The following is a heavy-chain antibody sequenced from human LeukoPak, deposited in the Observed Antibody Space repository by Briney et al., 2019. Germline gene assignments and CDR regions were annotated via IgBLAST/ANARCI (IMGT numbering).Heavy chain of an antibody. D-gene: IGHD6-19*01. CDR3: ARFWGIAVAGSYYLDY. CDR1: GYSFTSYW. V-gene: IGHV5-51*01. J-gene: IGHJ4*02. Sequence: NRGESLKISCKGSGYSFTSYWIGWVRQMPGKGLEWMGIIYPGDSDTRYSPSFQGQVTISADKSISTAYLQWSSLKASDTAMYYCARFWGIAVAGSYYLDYWGQGTLVTVSS. CDR2: IYPGDSDT.